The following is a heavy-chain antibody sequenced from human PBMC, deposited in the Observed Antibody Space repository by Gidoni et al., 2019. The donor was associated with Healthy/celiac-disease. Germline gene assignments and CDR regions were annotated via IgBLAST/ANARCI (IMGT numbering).Heavy chain of an antibody. CDR1: GFTFSSYA. CDR3: AKGIAVAGTRGSYFDY. V-gene: IGHV3-23*01. J-gene: IGHJ4*02. CDR2: ISGSGGRT. Sequence: EVQLLESGGGLVQHGGSLRLSCAASGFTFSSYAMSWVRQAPGKGLEWVSAISGSGGRTYYAASVKGRFTISRDNSKTTLYLQMNSLRAEDTAVYYCAKGIAVAGTRGSYFDYWGQGTLVTVSS. D-gene: IGHD6-19*01.